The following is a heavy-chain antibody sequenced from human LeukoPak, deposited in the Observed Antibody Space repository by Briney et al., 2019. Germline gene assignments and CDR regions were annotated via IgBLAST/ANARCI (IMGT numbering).Heavy chain of an antibody. Sequence: ASVKVSCKASGYTFTSYDINWVRQATGQGLEWMGWMNPKSGNTGYAQKFQGRVTMTRSTSVSTAYMELSSLRSEDTAVYYCARDFRYTPFDPWGQGTLVTVSS. CDR1: GYTFTSYD. V-gene: IGHV1-8*01. CDR3: ARDFRYTPFDP. J-gene: IGHJ5*02. CDR2: MNPKSGNT. D-gene: IGHD1-14*01.